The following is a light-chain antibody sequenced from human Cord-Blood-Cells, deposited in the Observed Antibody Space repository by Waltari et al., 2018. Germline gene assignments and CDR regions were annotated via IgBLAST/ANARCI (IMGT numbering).Light chain of an antibody. CDR2: EGS. CDR3: CSYAGSSTWV. CDR1: SSDVGSYNL. J-gene: IGLJ3*02. Sequence: QSALTQPAPVSGSPGQSITISCTGTSSDVGSYNLASWYQQHPGKAPNLMIYEGSKRPSGVSNRFSGSKSGNTASLTISGLQAEDEADYYCCSYAGSSTWVFGGGTKLTVL. V-gene: IGLV2-23*01.